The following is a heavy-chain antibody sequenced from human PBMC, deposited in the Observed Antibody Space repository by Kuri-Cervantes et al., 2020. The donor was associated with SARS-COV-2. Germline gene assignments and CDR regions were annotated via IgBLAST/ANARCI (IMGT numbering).Heavy chain of an antibody. Sequence: ESLKISCAVYGGSFSGYYWSWIRQPPGKGLEWIGEINHSGSTNYNPSLKSRVTISVDTSKNQFSLKLSSVTAADTAVYYCARGGGVCSGGSCSPSFDYWGQGTLVTVSS. V-gene: IGHV4-34*01. D-gene: IGHD2-15*01. J-gene: IGHJ4*02. CDR3: ARGGGVCSGGSCSPSFDY. CDR1: GGSFSGYY. CDR2: INHSGST.